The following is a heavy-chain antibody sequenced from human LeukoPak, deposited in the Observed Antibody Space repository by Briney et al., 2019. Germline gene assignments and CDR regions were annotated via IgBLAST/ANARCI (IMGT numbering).Heavy chain of an antibody. V-gene: IGHV3-48*03. CDR1: GFTFDDYG. Sequence: LPGGSLRLSCAASGFTFDDYGMSWVRQAPGKGLEWVSYISSSGSTIYYADSVKGRFTISRDNAKNSLYLQMNSLRAEDTAVYYCARVYYDTSGYYSLDYWGQGTLVTVSS. CDR3: ARVYYDTSGYYSLDY. J-gene: IGHJ4*02. CDR2: ISSSGSTI. D-gene: IGHD3-22*01.